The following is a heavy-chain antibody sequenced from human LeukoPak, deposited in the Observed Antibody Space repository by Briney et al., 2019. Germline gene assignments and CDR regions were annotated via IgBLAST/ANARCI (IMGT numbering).Heavy chain of an antibody. Sequence: GGSLRLSCAASGFSFSSYGMHWVRQAPGKGLEWVAVISYDGSNKYYADSVKGRFAISRDNSKNTLYLQMNSLRAEDTAVYYCAKDPSYNWNYLTYWGQGTLVTVSS. J-gene: IGHJ4*02. CDR3: AKDPSYNWNYLTY. CDR1: GFSFSSYG. CDR2: ISYDGSNK. V-gene: IGHV3-30*18. D-gene: IGHD1-20*01.